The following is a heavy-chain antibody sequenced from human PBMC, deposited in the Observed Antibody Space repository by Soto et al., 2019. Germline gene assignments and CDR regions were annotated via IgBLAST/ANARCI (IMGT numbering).Heavy chain of an antibody. Sequence: QLQLQESGPGLVKPAETLSLTCTVSGGSISSSDYWWGLIRQPPGKGLEWIGSIYYTGSTYYNPSLKSRVLISVDTSKNQFSLRLSSVTAADPAVYYCARQIGRGSWSLDHWGQGTLVTVSS. CDR1: GGSISSSDYW. D-gene: IGHD6-13*01. V-gene: IGHV4-39*01. CDR3: ARQIGRGSWSLDH. J-gene: IGHJ4*02. CDR2: IYYTGST.